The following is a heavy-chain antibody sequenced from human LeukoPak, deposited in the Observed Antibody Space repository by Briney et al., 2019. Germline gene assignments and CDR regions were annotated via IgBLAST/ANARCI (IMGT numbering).Heavy chain of an antibody. CDR1: GFTFSSYG. V-gene: IGHV3-30*02. Sequence: GGSLRLSCAASGFTFSSYGMHWVRQAPGKGLEWVAFIRYDGSNKYYADSVKGRFTISRDNSKNTLYLQMNSLRAEDTAVYYCAKYGGDYYDSSGLIMGGQGTLVTVSS. CDR2: IRYDGSNK. CDR3: AKYGGDYYDSSGLIM. J-gene: IGHJ4*02. D-gene: IGHD3-22*01.